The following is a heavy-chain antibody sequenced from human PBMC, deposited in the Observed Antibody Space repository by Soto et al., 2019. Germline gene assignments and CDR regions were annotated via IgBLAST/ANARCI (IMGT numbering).Heavy chain of an antibody. CDR3: ARGFSSSWYSSYFDY. CDR1: GGSISSGGYS. V-gene: IGHV4-30-2*01. J-gene: IGHJ4*02. D-gene: IGHD6-13*01. Sequence: SETLSLTWAVSGGSISSGGYSWSWIRQPPGKGLEWIGYIYHSGSTYYNPSLKSRVTISVDRSKNQFSLKLRSVTAADTAVYYCARGFSSSWYSSYFDYWGQGTLVTVSS. CDR2: IYHSGST.